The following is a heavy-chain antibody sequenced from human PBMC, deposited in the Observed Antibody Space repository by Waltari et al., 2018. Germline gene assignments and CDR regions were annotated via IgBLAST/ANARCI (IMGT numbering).Heavy chain of an antibody. CDR1: GFKFSAYA. J-gene: IGHJ6*02. CDR3: AREGAEQWVVEDYGMDV. CDR2: IGSSISFM. V-gene: IGHV3-21*02. Sequence: EVQLVESGGGLVKPGGSLRLSCVASGFKFSAYAMNWVRQAPGKGLEWVSSIGSSISFMDYADSVRGRFTVSRDNAKNTLYLQMDTLRAEDTAVYYCAREGAEQWVVEDYGMDVWGQGTTVTVSS. D-gene: IGHD6-19*01.